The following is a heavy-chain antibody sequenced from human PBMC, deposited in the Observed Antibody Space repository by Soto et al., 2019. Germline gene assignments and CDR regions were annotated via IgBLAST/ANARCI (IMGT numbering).Heavy chain of an antibody. CDR1: GFSLSVYW. CDR3: VRDYYGPGPY. Sequence: GGSLRLSCVVSGFSLSVYWMSWVRQAPGKGLEWVANIKQDGTKTYYVDSVKGRFTISRDNAKNSLYLEMNSLRVEDTAVYYCVRDYYGPGPYWGQGTLVTVSS. J-gene: IGHJ4*01. CDR2: IKQDGTKT. V-gene: IGHV3-7*04. D-gene: IGHD3-10*01.